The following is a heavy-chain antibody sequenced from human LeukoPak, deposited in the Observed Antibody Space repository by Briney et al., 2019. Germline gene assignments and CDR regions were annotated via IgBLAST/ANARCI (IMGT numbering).Heavy chain of an antibody. J-gene: IGHJ2*01. D-gene: IGHD1/OR15-1a*01. CDR3: AREAGIAKTGTIWYFDL. CDR1: GGTFSTDA. V-gene: IGHV1-69*06. CDR2: IIPVFGTT. Sequence: SVKVSCKASGGTFSTDALAWVRQVPGQGPEWMGRIIPVFGTTNYAETFQGRVTITADISTSTAYMQLSSLRSEDTAVYYCAREAGIAKTGTIWYFDLWGRGTLVTVSS.